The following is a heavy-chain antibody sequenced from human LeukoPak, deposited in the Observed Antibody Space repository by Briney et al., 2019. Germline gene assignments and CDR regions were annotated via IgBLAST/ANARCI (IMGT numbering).Heavy chain of an antibody. Sequence: GGSLRLSCAASGFTFSSYSMNWVRQAPGKGLEWVSYISSSSSTIYYADSVKGRFTISRDNAKNSLYLQMNSLRAEDTAVYYCAKALGPSSSWYGEVGYYYYYMDVWGKGTTVTISS. V-gene: IGHV3-48*01. CDR2: ISSSSSTI. D-gene: IGHD6-13*01. J-gene: IGHJ6*03. CDR1: GFTFSSYS. CDR3: AKALGPSSSWYGEVGYYYYYMDV.